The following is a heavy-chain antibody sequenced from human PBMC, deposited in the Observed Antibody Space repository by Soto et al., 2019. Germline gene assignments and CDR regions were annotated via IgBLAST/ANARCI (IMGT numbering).Heavy chain of an antibody. V-gene: IGHV4-59*01. D-gene: IGHD4-17*01. Sequence: SETLSLTCTVSGGSISSYYWSWIRQPPGKGLEWIGYIYYSGSTNYNPSLKSRVTISVDTSKNQFSLKLSSVTAADTAVYYCARVPLTVRAAFDIWGQGTMVTVSS. J-gene: IGHJ3*02. CDR1: GGSISSYY. CDR3: ARVPLTVRAAFDI. CDR2: IYYSGST.